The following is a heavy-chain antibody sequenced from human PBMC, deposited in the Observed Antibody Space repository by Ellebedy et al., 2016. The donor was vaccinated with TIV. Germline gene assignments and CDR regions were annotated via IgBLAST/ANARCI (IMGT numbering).Heavy chain of an antibody. Sequence: SETLSLTXTVSGGSISSYYWSWIRQPPGKGLEWIGYIYYSGSTNYNPSLKSRVTISVDRSKNQFSLKLSSVTAADTAVYYCARGLGVVRGVNDYWGQGTLVTVSS. J-gene: IGHJ4*02. V-gene: IGHV4-59*12. CDR2: IYYSGST. D-gene: IGHD3-10*01. CDR1: GGSISSYY. CDR3: ARGLGVVRGVNDY.